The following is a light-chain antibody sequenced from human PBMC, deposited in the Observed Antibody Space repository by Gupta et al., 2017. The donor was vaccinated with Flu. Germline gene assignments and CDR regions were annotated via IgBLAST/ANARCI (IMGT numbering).Light chain of an antibody. CDR3: AAWDRALSAVV. CDR2: DSN. V-gene: IGLV1-51*01. CDR1: TSNMETNS. J-gene: IGLJ3*02. Sequence: SVLTQPPSMSAAPGQVVTISCSGSTSNMETNSVSWSQQLPGASPQLLIFDSNKRPSEISDRFSASKSGASATLDITGLQTGDEADYYCAAWDRALSAVVFGGGTRLTVL.